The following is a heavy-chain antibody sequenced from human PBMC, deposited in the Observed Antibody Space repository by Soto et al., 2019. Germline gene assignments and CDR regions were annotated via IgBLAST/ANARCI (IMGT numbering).Heavy chain of an antibody. D-gene: IGHD3-3*01. Sequence: GGSLRLSCAASGFTFSSYGMYWVRQAPGKGLEWVAVISYDGSNKYYADSVKGRFTISRDNSKNTLYLQMNSLRAEDTAVYYCAKGTIFGVVILPPFLISDGMDVWGQGTTVTVSS. CDR1: GFTFSSYG. CDR2: ISYDGSNK. J-gene: IGHJ6*02. CDR3: AKGTIFGVVILPPFLISDGMDV. V-gene: IGHV3-30*18.